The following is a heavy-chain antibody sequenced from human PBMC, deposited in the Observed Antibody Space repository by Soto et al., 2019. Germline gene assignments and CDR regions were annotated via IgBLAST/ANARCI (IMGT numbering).Heavy chain of an antibody. J-gene: IGHJ4*02. Sequence: SVKVSCKASGFTFTSSAVQWLRQSRGQRLEWIGWIVVGSGNTNYAQKFQERVTITRDMSTSTAYMELSSLRSEDTAVYYCAAALSILTGYSPGYWGQGTLVTVSS. CDR2: IVVGSGNT. CDR3: AAALSILTGYSPGY. D-gene: IGHD3-9*01. V-gene: IGHV1-58*01. CDR1: GFTFTSSA.